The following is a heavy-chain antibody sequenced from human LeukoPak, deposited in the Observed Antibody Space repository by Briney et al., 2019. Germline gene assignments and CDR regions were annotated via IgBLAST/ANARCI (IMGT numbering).Heavy chain of an antibody. Sequence: GGSLRLSCAASGFTFSSYSMNWVRQAPGKGLEWVSSISSSSSYIYYADSVKGRFTISRDNAKNSLYLQMNSLRAEDTAVYYCARVVTAFQYAGGMDVWGQGTTVTVSS. D-gene: IGHD2-21*02. CDR1: GFTFSSYS. CDR3: ARVVTAFQYAGGMDV. V-gene: IGHV3-21*01. CDR2: ISSSSSYI. J-gene: IGHJ6*02.